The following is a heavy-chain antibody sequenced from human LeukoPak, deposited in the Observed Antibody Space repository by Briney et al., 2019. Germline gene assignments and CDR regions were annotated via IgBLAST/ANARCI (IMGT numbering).Heavy chain of an antibody. CDR3: ARSHGGSYDY. J-gene: IGHJ4*02. V-gene: IGHV5-51*01. CDR1: GYSFTNFW. D-gene: IGHD1-26*01. CDR2: IYPGDSYS. Sequence: GESLKISCKGSGYSFTNFWIGWVRQMPGKGLEWMGMIYPGDSYSRYSPSFQGQVTLSADRSITTAYLQWSSLKASDTAMYYCARSHGGSYDYWGQGPLVT.